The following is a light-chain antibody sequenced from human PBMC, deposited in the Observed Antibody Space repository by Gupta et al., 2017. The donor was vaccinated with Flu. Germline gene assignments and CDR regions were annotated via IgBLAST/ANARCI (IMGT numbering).Light chain of an antibody. CDR2: DAS. J-gene: IGKJ2*01. V-gene: IGKV1-33*01. CDR3: QQYDNLPYT. Sequence: DIQMTQSPSSLSASVGDRVTITCQASQDISNYLNWYQKKPGKAPKLLIYDASNLETGVPSRFSGRGSGTDFTFTISSLQPEDIATYYCQQYDNLPYTFGQGTKLEIK. CDR1: QDISNY.